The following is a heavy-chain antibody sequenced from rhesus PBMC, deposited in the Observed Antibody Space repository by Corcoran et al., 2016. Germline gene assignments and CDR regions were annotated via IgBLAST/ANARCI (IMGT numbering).Heavy chain of an antibody. CDR1: GGSISTNY. CDR2: IYGSGSST. CDR3: ARHGSWSFDY. D-gene: IGHD6-13*01. Sequence: QLQLQESGPGLVKPSETLSVTCAVSGGSISTNYWRWIRQPPGKGLAWIGRIYGSGSSTNYNPSLKSRVTLSVDTSKNQLSLKLSSVTAADTAVYYCARHGSWSFDYWGQGVLVTVSS. V-gene: IGHV4-169*01. J-gene: IGHJ4*01.